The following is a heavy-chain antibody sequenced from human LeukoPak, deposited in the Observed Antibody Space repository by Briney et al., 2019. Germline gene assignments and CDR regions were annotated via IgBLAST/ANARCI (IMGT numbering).Heavy chain of an antibody. D-gene: IGHD2-21*02. Sequence: KSSETLSLTCTVSGGSMSRYYWSWIRQPPGKGLEWIGYIYYSGSTNYNPSLRSRVTISVDASENQFSLKLSAVTAADTAVYYCARAVTAYWYFDLWGRGALVTVSS. CDR3: ARAVTAYWYFDL. J-gene: IGHJ2*01. CDR2: IYYSGST. V-gene: IGHV4-59*01. CDR1: GGSMSRYY.